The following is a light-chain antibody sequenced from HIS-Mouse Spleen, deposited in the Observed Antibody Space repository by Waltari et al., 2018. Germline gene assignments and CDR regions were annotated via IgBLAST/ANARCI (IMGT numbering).Light chain of an antibody. CDR3: YSTDSSGNQRV. CDR2: EDS. J-gene: IGLJ2*01. Sequence: SHELTLPPSVSVSPGQTDRIPCSGDALPTKYAYWYQQKSGQAPVLVIYEDSKRPSGIPERFSGSSSGTMATWTISGAQVEDEADYYCYSTDSSGNQRVFGGGTKLKVL. V-gene: IGLV3-10*01. CDR1: ALPTKY.